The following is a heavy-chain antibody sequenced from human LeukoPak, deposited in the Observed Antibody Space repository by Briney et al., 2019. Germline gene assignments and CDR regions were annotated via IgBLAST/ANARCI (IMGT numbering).Heavy chain of an antibody. D-gene: IGHD6-13*01. J-gene: IGHJ1*01. V-gene: IGHV3-48*03. Sequence: GGSLRLSCAASGFTFSSYEMNWVRQAPGKGLEWVSYISSSGSTIYYADSVKGRFTISRDNAKNSLYLQMNSLRAEDTAVYYCARDPPTSGSSWYSEYFQHWGQGTLVTVSS. CDR1: GFTFSSYE. CDR3: ARDPPTSGSSWYSEYFQH. CDR2: ISSSGSTI.